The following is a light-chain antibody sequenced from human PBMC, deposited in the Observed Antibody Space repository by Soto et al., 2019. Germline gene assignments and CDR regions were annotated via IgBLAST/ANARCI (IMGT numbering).Light chain of an antibody. CDR3: QQTYSTLSIT. CDR1: ESIARH. Sequence: DIQMTQSPSSLSASVGDRVTITCRASESIARHLNWYQQKPGKAPNLLIYAASSLQNGVTSRFRGGGSGTDFTLTINNLQPEDFATYYCQQTYSTLSITFGQGTRLEIK. J-gene: IGKJ5*01. V-gene: IGKV1-39*01. CDR2: AAS.